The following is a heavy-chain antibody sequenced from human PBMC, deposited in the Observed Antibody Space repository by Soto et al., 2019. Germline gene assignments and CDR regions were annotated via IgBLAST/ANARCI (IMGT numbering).Heavy chain of an antibody. CDR1: GGTFSSYT. Sequence: QVQLVQSGAEVKKPGSSVKVSCKASGGTFSSYTISWVRQAPGQGLEWMGRIIPILGIANYAQKFQGRVTITTDKSTSTAYMELSSLRSEDTAVYYCARGSYGGNLHAFDIWGQGTMVTVSS. J-gene: IGHJ3*02. D-gene: IGHD4-17*01. V-gene: IGHV1-69*02. CDR2: IIPILGIA. CDR3: ARGSYGGNLHAFDI.